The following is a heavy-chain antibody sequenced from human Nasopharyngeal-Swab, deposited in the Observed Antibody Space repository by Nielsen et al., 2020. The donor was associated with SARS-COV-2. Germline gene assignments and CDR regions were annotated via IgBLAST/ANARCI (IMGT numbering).Heavy chain of an antibody. D-gene: IGHD1-26*01. CDR3: ARVGPPGSDSFDI. J-gene: IGHJ3*02. V-gene: IGHV3-72*01. CDR2: TRNKGDTYTT. Sequence: GESLKISCAASGFTFRDHYMDWVRQAPGKGLERVGRTRNKGDTYTTEYAASVKGRFTISRDDSKNSLNLQMNSLKIEDTAMYFCARVGPPGSDSFDIWGQGTMVTVSS. CDR1: GFTFRDHY.